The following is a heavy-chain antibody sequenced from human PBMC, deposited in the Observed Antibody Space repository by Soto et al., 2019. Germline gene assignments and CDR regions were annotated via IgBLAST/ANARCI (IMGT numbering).Heavy chain of an antibody. D-gene: IGHD3-22*01. CDR3: TTEPESSGYYYFDY. J-gene: IGHJ4*02. V-gene: IGHV3-15*01. Sequence: EVQLVESGGGLVKPGGSLRPSLAAPGFTFSNAGMSWVRQAPGEGLDWVGRIKSKTDGGTTDYAAPVKGRFTISRDDSKNTLYLQMNSLKTEDTAVYYCTTEPESSGYYYFDYWGQGTLVTVSS. CDR2: IKSKTDGGTT. CDR1: GFTFSNAG.